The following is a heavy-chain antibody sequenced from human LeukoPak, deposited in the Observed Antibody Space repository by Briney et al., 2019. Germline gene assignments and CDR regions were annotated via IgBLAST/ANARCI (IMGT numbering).Heavy chain of an antibody. J-gene: IGHJ5*02. CDR3: ARDFRAAMVSDWFDP. CDR1: GYTFTSYT. CDR2: INTGNGNT. Sequence: ASVKVSCKASGYTFTSYTMHWVRQAPGQRLEWMGWINTGNGNTKYSQEFQGRVTITRDTSISTAYMELSRLRSDDTAVYYCARDFRAAMVSDWFDPWGQGTLVTVSS. D-gene: IGHD5-18*01. V-gene: IGHV1-3*04.